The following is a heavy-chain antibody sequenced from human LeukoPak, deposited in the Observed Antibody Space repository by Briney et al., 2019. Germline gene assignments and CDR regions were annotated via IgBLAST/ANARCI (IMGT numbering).Heavy chain of an antibody. CDR1: GGSISSYY. D-gene: IGHD2-21*02. CDR2: IYYSGST. V-gene: IGHV4-59*01. Sequence: SETLSLTCTVSGGSISSYYWSWIRQPPGKGLEWIGYIYYSGSTNYNPSLKSRVTISVDTSKNQFSLKLSSVTAADTAVYYCARTTEGYCRGRDCYSYCYYMDVWSKGTTVTVSS. CDR3: ARTTEGYCRGRDCYSYCYYMDV. J-gene: IGHJ6*03.